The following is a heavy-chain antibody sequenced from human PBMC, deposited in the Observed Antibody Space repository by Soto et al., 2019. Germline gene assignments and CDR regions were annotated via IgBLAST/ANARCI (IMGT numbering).Heavy chain of an antibody. Sequence: QVQLVESGGGVVQPGRSLRLSCAASGFTFSSYGMHWVRQAPGKGLEWVAVISYDGSNKYYADSVKGRFTISRDNSKNRXYLQMNSLRAEDTAVYYCAKDSNWGSPRQIYGMDVWGQGTTVTVSS. D-gene: IGHD7-27*01. V-gene: IGHV3-30*18. CDR1: GFTFSSYG. CDR3: AKDSNWGSPRQIYGMDV. J-gene: IGHJ6*02. CDR2: ISYDGSNK.